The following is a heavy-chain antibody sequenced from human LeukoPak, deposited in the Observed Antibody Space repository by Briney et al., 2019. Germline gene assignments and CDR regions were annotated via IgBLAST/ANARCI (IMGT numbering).Heavy chain of an antibody. Sequence: SVKVSCKASGGTFSSYAISWVRQAPGQGLEWMGGIIPIFGTANYAQKFQGRVTITADESTSTAYTELSSLRSEDTAVYYCARSFYRGVHYFDYWGQGTLVTVSS. CDR3: ARSFYRGVHYFDY. V-gene: IGHV1-69*01. D-gene: IGHD2/OR15-2a*01. J-gene: IGHJ4*02. CDR1: GGTFSSYA. CDR2: IIPIFGTA.